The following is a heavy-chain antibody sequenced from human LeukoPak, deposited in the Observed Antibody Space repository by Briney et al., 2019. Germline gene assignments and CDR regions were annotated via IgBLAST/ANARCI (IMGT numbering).Heavy chain of an antibody. J-gene: IGHJ4*02. CDR3: ARGRGAYCGGDCPPLDY. CDR1: GGSFSGYY. D-gene: IGHD2-21*02. V-gene: IGHV4-34*01. Sequence: SETLSLTCAVYGGSFSGYYWSWIRQPPGKGLEWIGEINHSGSTNYNPSLKSRVTISVDTSKNQFSLKLSSVTAADTTVYYCARGRGAYCGGDCPPLDYWGQGTLVTVSS. CDR2: INHSGST.